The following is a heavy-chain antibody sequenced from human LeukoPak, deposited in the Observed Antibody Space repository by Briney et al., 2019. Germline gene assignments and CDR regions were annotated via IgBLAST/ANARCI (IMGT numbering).Heavy chain of an antibody. V-gene: IGHV1-8*01. Sequence: ASVKVSCKASGYTFTSYDINWVRQATGQGLERMGWMNPNSGNTGYAQKFQGRVTMTRNTSISTAYMELSSLRSEDTAVYYCARRDPGDFWSGYSRLLDYWGQGTLVTVSS. CDR3: ARRDPGDFWSGYSRLLDY. CDR1: GYTFTSYD. CDR2: MNPNSGNT. J-gene: IGHJ4*02. D-gene: IGHD3-3*01.